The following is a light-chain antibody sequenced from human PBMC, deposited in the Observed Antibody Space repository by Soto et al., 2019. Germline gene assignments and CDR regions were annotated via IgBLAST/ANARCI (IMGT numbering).Light chain of an antibody. V-gene: IGLV2-14*01. Sequence: QSVLTQPASVSGSPGQSITISCTGGSGDVGGYNYVSWYQQHPGKAPQLMIYEVSNRPSGVSTRFSGSKSGDTASLTISGLQAEDEATYYCSSFTITSTLYVFGSGTKLTVL. CDR3: SSFTITSTLYV. J-gene: IGLJ1*01. CDR2: EVS. CDR1: SGDVGGYNY.